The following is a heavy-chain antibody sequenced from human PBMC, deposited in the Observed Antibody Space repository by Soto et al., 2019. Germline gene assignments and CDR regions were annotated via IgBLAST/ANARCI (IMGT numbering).Heavy chain of an antibody. D-gene: IGHD6-13*01. CDR3: AAGEASSRNLAPYYLDF. CDR2: IHYSGATSFFP. CDR1: GGSMRNYF. J-gene: IGHJ4*02. V-gene: IGHV4-59*01. Sequence: SETLSLTCTVSGGSMRNYFWTWIRQPPGKGLEWIGYIHYSGATSFFPSYNPSLRGRVTISEDTSKNQFSLKLLSVTTADTAVYFCAAGEASSRNLAPYYLDFWGQGTLVTVSS.